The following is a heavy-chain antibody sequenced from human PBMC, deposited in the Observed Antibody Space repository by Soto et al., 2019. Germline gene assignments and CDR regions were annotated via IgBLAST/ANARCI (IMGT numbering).Heavy chain of an antibody. CDR2: VTGSGDKI. CDR3: AKEPDYYGSGY. Sequence: HPGGSLRLSCAASGFTFSDYAMTWVRQAPGKGLEWVSAVTGSGDKIYYADSVKGRFTISRDNSENTLYLQMNSLRAEDTALYYCAKEPDYYGSGYWGQGTLVTVSS. CDR1: GFTFSDYA. V-gene: IGHV3-23*01. D-gene: IGHD3-10*01. J-gene: IGHJ4*02.